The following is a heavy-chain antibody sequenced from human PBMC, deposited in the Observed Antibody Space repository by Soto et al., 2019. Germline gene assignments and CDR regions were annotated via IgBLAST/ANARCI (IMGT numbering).Heavy chain of an antibody. D-gene: IGHD1-20*01. CDR3: GTGVSITARLYYFDN. V-gene: IGHV3-23*01. CDR2: ISGSGGST. CDR1: GFTFSSYA. J-gene: IGHJ4*02. Sequence: GGSLRLSCAASGFTFSSYAMSWVRQAPGKGLEWVSAISGSGGSTYYADSVKGRFTISRDNSKNTLYLQMNSLRAEDTAVYYCGTGVSITARLYYFDNWGQGTLVTVSS.